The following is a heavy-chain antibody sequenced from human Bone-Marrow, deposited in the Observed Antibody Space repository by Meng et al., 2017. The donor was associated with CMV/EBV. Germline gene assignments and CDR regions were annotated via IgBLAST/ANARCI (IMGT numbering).Heavy chain of an antibody. V-gene: IGHV2-5*01. Sequence: HSTRGWGVGWIRQPPGKALEWLTLIYWNDNKRYSPSLKSRLTITKDTSKNQVVLTMTNMDPVDTATYYCAHRLYDFWSGSHAEYFQHWGQGTLVTVSS. CDR3: AHRLYDFWSGSHAEYFQH. J-gene: IGHJ1*01. D-gene: IGHD3-3*01. CDR2: IYWNDNK. CDR1: HSTRGWG.